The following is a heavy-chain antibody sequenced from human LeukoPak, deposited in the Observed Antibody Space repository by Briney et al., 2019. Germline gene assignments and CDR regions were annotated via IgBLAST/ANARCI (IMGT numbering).Heavy chain of an antibody. CDR2: IYSGGST. J-gene: IGHJ4*02. D-gene: IGHD3-22*01. Sequence: PGGSLRLSCAASGFTVSSNYMSWVRQAPGKGLEWVSVIYSGGSTYYADSVKGRFTISGDNSKNTLYLQMNSLRAEDTAVYYCARENWDSSGYYYYLGYFDYWGQGTLVTVSS. V-gene: IGHV3-66*02. CDR1: GFTVSSNY. CDR3: ARENWDSSGYYYYLGYFDY.